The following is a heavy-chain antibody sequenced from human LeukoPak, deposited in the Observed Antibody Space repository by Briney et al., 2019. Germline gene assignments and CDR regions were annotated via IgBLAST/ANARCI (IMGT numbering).Heavy chain of an antibody. CDR2: ISSSGSTI. J-gene: IGHJ4*02. D-gene: IGHD3-10*01. V-gene: IGHV3-48*03. Sequence: GGSLRLSCAASGFTFSSYEMNWVRQTPGKGLEWVSYISSSGSTIYYADSVKGRFTISRDNAKNSLYLQMNSLRAEDTAVYYCARVGRWFGEFYFDYWGQGTLVTVSS. CDR1: GFTFSSYE. CDR3: ARVGRWFGEFYFDY.